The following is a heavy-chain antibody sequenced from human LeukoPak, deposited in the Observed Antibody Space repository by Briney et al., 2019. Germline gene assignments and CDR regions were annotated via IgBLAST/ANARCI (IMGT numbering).Heavy chain of an antibody. CDR2: ISSNGGST. J-gene: IGHJ4*02. Sequence: GGSLRLSCAASGFTFSSYAMHWVRQAPGKGLEYVSAISSNGGSTYYANSVKGRFTISRDNSKNTLYLQMGSLSAEDMAVYYCARGGIVVPAVIDYWGQGTLVTVSS. D-gene: IGHD2-2*01. V-gene: IGHV3-64*01. CDR3: ARGGIVVPAVIDY. CDR1: GFTFSSYA.